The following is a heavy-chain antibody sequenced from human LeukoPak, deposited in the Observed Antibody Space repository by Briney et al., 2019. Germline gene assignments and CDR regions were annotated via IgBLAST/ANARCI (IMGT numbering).Heavy chain of an antibody. V-gene: IGHV4-61*08. CDR2: IYYSGST. J-gene: IGHJ4*02. CDR3: ARDNSALDY. D-gene: IGHD2-21*01. Sequence: SETLSLTCSVSGGSLSSGDYYWNWLRQPPGTGLEWVGYIYYSGSTNYNPSLKSRLTISVDRSKNQFSLKLKSVTAADTAVYYCARDNSALDYWGQGTLVTVSS. CDR1: GGSLSSGDYY.